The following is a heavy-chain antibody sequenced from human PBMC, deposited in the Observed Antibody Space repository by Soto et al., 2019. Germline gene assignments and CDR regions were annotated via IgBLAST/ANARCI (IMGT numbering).Heavy chain of an antibody. CDR2: IHYSGNT. J-gene: IGHJ3*01. CDR3: ARDSLDSSGNFMRHPDAFDV. D-gene: IGHD3-22*01. V-gene: IGHV4-31*03. CDR1: GGSINSDGYY. Sequence: QVQLQESGPGLVKPSQTLSLTCTVSGGSINSDGYYWSWIRQHPGKGLEWIGYIHYSGNTYYNPSLKSRITISIDMSKNQFSLQLSSVTVADTAVYFCARDSLDSSGNFMRHPDAFDVWGQGTGVAVSS.